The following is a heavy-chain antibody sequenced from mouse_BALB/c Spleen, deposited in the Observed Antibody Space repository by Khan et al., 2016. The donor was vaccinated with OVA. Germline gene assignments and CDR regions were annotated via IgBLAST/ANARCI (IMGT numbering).Heavy chain of an antibody. CDR2: IHYSGTT. CDR1: GYSITSGYS. D-gene: IGHD1-1*01. Sequence: VQLQQSGPDLVKPSQSLSLTCTVTGYSITSGYSWHWIRQFPGNQLEWMGYIHYSGTTNYNPSLKSRISITRDTSKNPFFIPLNSVTTEDRNTDDCARSGTTLVPYWDFDVWGAGTTVTVSS. CDR3: ARSGTTLVPYWDFDV. J-gene: IGHJ1*01. V-gene: IGHV3-1*02.